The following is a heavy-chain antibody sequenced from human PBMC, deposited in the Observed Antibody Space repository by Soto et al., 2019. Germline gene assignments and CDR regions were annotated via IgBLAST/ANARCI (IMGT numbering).Heavy chain of an antibody. V-gene: IGHV4-4*02. CDR2: IHHSGPT. CDR3: AGGGITTVRNYYFDH. CDR1: GDSISGSEW. J-gene: IGHJ4*02. Sequence: SETLSLTCKVSGDSISGSEWWSWVRQPPGKGLEWIAEIHHSGPTNYNPSLKSRVTITVDKSDNQFSLRLSSVTAADTAVYYCAGGGITTVRNYYFDHWGQGTLVTVSS. D-gene: IGHD3-10*01.